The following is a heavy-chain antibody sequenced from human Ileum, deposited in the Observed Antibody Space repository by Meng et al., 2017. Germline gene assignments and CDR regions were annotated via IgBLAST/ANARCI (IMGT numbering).Heavy chain of an antibody. Sequence: QVHRQRSSQGMVRPLGTLILTCNGSGASVSNASYYWSLIRQAPGKGLEGIGLIHYSGSRNYNPSLKSRVTMSVDTSKNQVSLRLTSVTAADTAVYYCARFYGSGTFEVHDYWGQGTLVTVSS. CDR1: GASVSNASYY. V-gene: IGHV4-61*01. D-gene: IGHD3-10*01. CDR2: IHYSGSR. J-gene: IGHJ4*02. CDR3: ARFYGSGTFEVHDY.